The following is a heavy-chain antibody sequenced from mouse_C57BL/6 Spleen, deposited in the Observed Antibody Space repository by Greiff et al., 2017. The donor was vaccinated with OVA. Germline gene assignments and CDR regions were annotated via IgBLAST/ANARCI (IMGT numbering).Heavy chain of an antibody. CDR2: INYDGSST. CDR3: AREYYGPLDY. Sequence: DVKLVESEGGLVQPGSSMKLSCTASGFTFSDYYMAWVRQVPEKGLEWVANINYDGSSTYYLDSLKSRFIISRDNAKNILYLQMSSLKSEDTATYYCAREYYGPLDYWGQGTTLTVSS. CDR1: GFTFSDYY. D-gene: IGHD1-1*01. V-gene: IGHV5-16*01. J-gene: IGHJ2*01.